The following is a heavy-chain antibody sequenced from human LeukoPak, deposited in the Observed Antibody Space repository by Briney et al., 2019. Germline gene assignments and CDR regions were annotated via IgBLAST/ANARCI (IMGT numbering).Heavy chain of an antibody. CDR2: ISYDGSKK. V-gene: IGHV3-30*18. CDR3: AELGITMIGGV. Sequence: GGSLRLSCVASGFTFSSDGMHWVRQAPGKGLEWVAVISYDGSKKYYADSVKGRFTISRDNSKNTLYLQMNSLRAEDTAVYYCAELGITMIGGVWGKGTTVTISS. J-gene: IGHJ6*04. CDR1: GFTFSSDG. D-gene: IGHD3-10*02.